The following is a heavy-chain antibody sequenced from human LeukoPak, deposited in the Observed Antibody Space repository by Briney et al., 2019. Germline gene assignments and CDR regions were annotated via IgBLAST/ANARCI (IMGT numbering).Heavy chain of an antibody. Sequence: GGSLRLSCTASGFTLSTYSMNWVRQAPGKGLEWVSYISSSGSIIYYADSVKGRFTISRDNAKNSLFLQMNSLRAEDTAVYYCARQTSGYDLYYYYYYMGVWGKGTTVTISS. D-gene: IGHD5-12*01. V-gene: IGHV3-48*04. CDR2: ISSSGSII. J-gene: IGHJ6*03. CDR3: ARQTSGYDLYYYYYYMGV. CDR1: GFTLSTYS.